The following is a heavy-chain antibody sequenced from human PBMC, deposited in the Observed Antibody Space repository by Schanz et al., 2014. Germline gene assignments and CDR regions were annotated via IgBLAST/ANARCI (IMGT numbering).Heavy chain of an antibody. Sequence: QVQLVQSGAEVKKPGASVKVSCKASGGTFSTYPINWLRQAPGQGLEWMGRIIPIHGIVNYAQRFQDRVRITADKSTSTAYMELSSLRSDDTAVYYCAGTYCSSTSCYTGYYYMDVWGKGTTXTVSS. J-gene: IGHJ6*03. CDR2: IIPIHGIV. CDR1: GGTFSTYP. V-gene: IGHV1-69*04. CDR3: AGTYCSSTSCYTGYYYMDV. D-gene: IGHD2-2*02.